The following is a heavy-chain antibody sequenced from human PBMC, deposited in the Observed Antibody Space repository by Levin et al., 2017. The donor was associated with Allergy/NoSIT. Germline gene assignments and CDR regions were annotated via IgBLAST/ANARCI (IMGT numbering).Heavy chain of an antibody. J-gene: IGHJ6*02. D-gene: IGHD1-7*01. V-gene: IGHV3-30*18. CDR3: AKSGGEGWNYASVGYYYGMDV. Sequence: LSLTCAASGFTFSSYGMHWVRQAPGKGLEWVAVISYDGSNKYYADPVKGRFTISRDNSKNTLYLQMHSLRAEDTAVYYCAKSGGEGWNYASVGYYYGMDVWGQGTTVTVSS. CDR1: GFTFSSYG. CDR2: ISYDGSNK.